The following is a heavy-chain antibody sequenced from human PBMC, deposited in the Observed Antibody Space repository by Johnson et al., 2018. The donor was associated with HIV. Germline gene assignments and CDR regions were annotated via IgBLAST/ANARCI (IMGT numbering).Heavy chain of an antibody. CDR2: INSDGNAT. V-gene: IGHV3-74*03. D-gene: IGHD3-9*01. J-gene: IGHJ3*02. CDR1: GFTFSRYW. Sequence: VQLVESGGGLLQPGGSLRLSCAASGFTFSRYWMHWVRQAPGKGLVWVSGINSDGNATTYTDSVKGRFTISRDNAKNTLYLQMNSLRVEDTALYYCARDGDDGDEADDTKGAFDIWCQGTMVTVSS. CDR3: ARDGDDGDEADDTKGAFDI.